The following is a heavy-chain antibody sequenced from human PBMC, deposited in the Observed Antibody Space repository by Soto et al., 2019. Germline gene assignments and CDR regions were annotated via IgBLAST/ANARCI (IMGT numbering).Heavy chain of an antibody. D-gene: IGHD1-1*01. CDR1: GYTSAGYY. Sequence: ASVKVSCKASGYTSAGYYMHWVRQAPGHGLEWMAIINANSFRTKYAQKFQGRVTMTRDTSTSTVYMELRSLRSDDTAVYYCARIISMNWNDWSDYWGQGTLVTVSS. V-gene: IGHV1-46*01. CDR2: INANSFRT. J-gene: IGHJ4*02. CDR3: ARIISMNWNDWSDY.